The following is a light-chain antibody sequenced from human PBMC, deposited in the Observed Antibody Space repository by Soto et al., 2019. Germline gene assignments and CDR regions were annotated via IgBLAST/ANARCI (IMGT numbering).Light chain of an antibody. V-gene: IGKV3-20*01. Sequence: EIVLTQSPCTLSLSPGERATLSCRAGQSFSRGYLACYHQKPGQAPPLLIYGSSSRATGIPDRFSGSGSGTAFTLPISSREPADFAVYYCHQYASSPRTFGQGTKVDIK. CDR3: HQYASSPRT. J-gene: IGKJ1*01. CDR1: QSFSRGY. CDR2: GSS.